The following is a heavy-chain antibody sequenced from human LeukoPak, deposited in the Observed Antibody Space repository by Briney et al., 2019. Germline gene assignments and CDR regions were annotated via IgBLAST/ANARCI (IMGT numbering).Heavy chain of an antibody. J-gene: IGHJ4*02. D-gene: IGHD3-3*01. V-gene: IGHV1-18*01. CDR3: ARESNHMLFWSGPRFSDY. CDR1: GYTFTSYA. Sequence: GASVKVSCKASGYTFTSYAMHWVRQAPGQRLEWMGWISAYNGNTNYAQKLQGRVTMTTDTSTSTAYMELRSLRSDDTAVYYCARESNHMLFWSGPRFSDYWGQGTLVTVSS. CDR2: ISAYNGNT.